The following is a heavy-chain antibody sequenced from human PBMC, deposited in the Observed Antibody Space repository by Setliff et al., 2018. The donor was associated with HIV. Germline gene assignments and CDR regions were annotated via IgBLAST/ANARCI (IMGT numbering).Heavy chain of an antibody. CDR1: GDSFSSNSNH. Sequence: SETLSLTCTVSGDSFSSNSNHWGWIRQPPGKGLEWIGNIKYVGTTYYNPSLKSRVSISIDTSKSQFSLKLTSVTAADTAVYFCARDPHYFDTSGYYSWFYFDYWGHGTLVTVSS. D-gene: IGHD3-22*01. J-gene: IGHJ4*01. CDR3: ARDPHYFDTSGYYSWFYFDY. V-gene: IGHV4-39*07. CDR2: IKYVGTT.